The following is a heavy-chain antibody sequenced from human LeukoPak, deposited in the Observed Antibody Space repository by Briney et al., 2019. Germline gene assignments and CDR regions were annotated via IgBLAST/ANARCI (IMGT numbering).Heavy chain of an antibody. Sequence: SETLSLTCTVSGGSISSSSYYWGWIRQPPGKGLEWIGSIYYSGSTYYNPSLKSRVTISVDTSKNQFSLKLSSVTAADTAVYYCARERIVGNYYDSSGYYKVLGYWGQGTLVTVSS. V-gene: IGHV4-39*07. CDR1: GGSISSSSYY. D-gene: IGHD3-22*01. CDR3: ARERIVGNYYDSSGYYKVLGY. J-gene: IGHJ4*02. CDR2: IYYSGST.